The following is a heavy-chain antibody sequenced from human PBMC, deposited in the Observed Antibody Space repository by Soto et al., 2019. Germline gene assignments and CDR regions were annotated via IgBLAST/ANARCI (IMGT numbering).Heavy chain of an antibody. Sequence: AGGSLRLSCAASGFTFSSYAMSWVRQAPGKGLEWVSAISGSGGSTYYADSVKGRFTISRDNSKNTLYLQMNSLRAEDTAVYYCAKGNYYYDSSGYSYWGQRTLVTVSS. D-gene: IGHD3-22*01. CDR2: ISGSGGST. CDR1: GFTFSSYA. CDR3: AKGNYYYDSSGYSY. V-gene: IGHV3-23*01. J-gene: IGHJ4*02.